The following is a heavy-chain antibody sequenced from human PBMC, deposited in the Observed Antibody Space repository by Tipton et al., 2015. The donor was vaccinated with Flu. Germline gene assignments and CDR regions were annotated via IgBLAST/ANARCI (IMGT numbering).Heavy chain of an antibody. CDR2: INPDGTDE. Sequence: SLRLSCAASGFTFNNYWMRWVRQAPGKGPEWVATINPDGTDEYYVGSVKGRFTISRDNAKHSLYLQMNSLRAEDTAVYYCTRDVRDWGQGTLVTVSS. CDR3: TRDVRD. V-gene: IGHV3-7*01. J-gene: IGHJ4*02. CDR1: GFTFNNYW.